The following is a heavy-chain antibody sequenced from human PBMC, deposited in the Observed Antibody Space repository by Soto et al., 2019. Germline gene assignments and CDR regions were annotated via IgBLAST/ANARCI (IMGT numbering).Heavy chain of an antibody. V-gene: IGHV1-69*01. J-gene: IGHJ5*02. CDR2: TIPIFGTA. CDR3: ARDHIAAARGDP. CDR1: GGSFSSYA. D-gene: IGHD6-13*01. Sequence: QVQLVQSGAEVKKPGSSVKVSCKASGGSFSSYAISWVRQVSGQGLEWMGGTIPIFGTANYAQNFQGRVTITADEPTSTAYMELSSLRSEDTAVYYCARDHIAAARGDPWGQGNLVNVSS.